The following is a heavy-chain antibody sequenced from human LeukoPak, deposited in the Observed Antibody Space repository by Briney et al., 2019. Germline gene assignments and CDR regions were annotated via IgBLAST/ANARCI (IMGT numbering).Heavy chain of an antibody. Sequence: GGSLRLSCAASGFTFSSYWMHWVRQAPGKGLVWVSRINTDGSSTSYADSVKGRFTISRDNSKNTLYLQMNSLRAEDTAVYYCARDSSGWYYFDYWGQGTLVTVSS. V-gene: IGHV3-74*01. CDR3: ARDSSGWYYFDY. J-gene: IGHJ4*02. D-gene: IGHD6-19*01. CDR2: INTDGSST. CDR1: GFTFSSYW.